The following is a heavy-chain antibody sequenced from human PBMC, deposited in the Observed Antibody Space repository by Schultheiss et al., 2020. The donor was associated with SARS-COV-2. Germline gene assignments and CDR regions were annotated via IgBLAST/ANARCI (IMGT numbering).Heavy chain of an antibody. CDR3: AREAPRQWLAAEYFQH. J-gene: IGHJ1*01. CDR2: IYSGGST. D-gene: IGHD6-19*01. V-gene: IGHV3-53*01. CDR1: GFTVSSNY. Sequence: GGSLRLSCAASGFTVSSNYMSWVRQAPGKGLEWVSVIYSGGSTYYADSVKGRFTISRDNSKNTLYLQMNSLRAEDTAVYYCAREAPRQWLAAEYFQHWGQGTLVTVSS.